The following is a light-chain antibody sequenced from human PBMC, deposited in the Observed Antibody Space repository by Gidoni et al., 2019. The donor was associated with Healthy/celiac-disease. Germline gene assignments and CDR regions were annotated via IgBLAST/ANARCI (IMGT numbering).Light chain of an antibody. Sequence: ELVLTHSPGTLSLSPWERATLSCRASPSVSSSYLAWYQQKPGQAPRLLIYGASSRATGIPARFSGSGSGTDFTLTISRREPEDFAVYYCQQYGSSPWTFGQGTKVEIK. CDR2: GAS. CDR3: QQYGSSPWT. V-gene: IGKV3-20*01. J-gene: IGKJ1*01. CDR1: PSVSSSY.